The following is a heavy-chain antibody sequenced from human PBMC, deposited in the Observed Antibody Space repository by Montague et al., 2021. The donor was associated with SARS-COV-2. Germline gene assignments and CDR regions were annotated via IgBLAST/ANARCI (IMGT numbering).Heavy chain of an antibody. Sequence: SETLSLTCTVSGATISSDYWSWIRQSPGKGLEWIGNMSNSGSATXXPSXXXRVAISIDTSKNQFSLTLIPTTAADTAIYYCARTADPSNFDSTGYYGAFDVWGQGTTVIVSS. CDR2: MSNSGSA. V-gene: IGHV4-4*08. CDR3: ARTADPSNFDSTGYYGAFDV. J-gene: IGHJ3*01. D-gene: IGHD3-22*01. CDR1: GATISSDY.